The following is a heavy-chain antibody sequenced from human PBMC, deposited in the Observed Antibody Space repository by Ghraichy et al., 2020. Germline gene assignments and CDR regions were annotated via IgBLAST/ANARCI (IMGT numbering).Heavy chain of an antibody. CDR3: AKINGDYTYYYYYYGMDV. J-gene: IGHJ6*02. V-gene: IGHV3-23*01. CDR2: ISGSGGST. D-gene: IGHD4-17*01. CDR1: GFTFSSYA. Sequence: LSLTCAASGFTFSSYAMSWVRQAPGKGLEWVSAISGSGGSTYSADSVKGRFTISRDNPKNTLYLQMNSLRAEDTAVYYCAKINGDYTYYYYYYGMDVWGQGTTVTVSS.